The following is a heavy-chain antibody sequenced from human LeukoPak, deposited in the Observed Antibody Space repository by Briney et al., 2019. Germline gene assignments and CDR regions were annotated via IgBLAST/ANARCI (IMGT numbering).Heavy chain of an antibody. CDR2: ISSSSSYI. J-gene: IGHJ4*02. CDR3: ARVLVDYYDSYVPPDY. Sequence: GGSLRLSCAASGFTFSSYSMNWVRQAPGKGLEWVSSISSSSSYIYYADSVKGRFTISRDNAKNSLYLQMNSLRAEDTAAYYCARVLVDYYDSYVPPDYWGQGTLVTVSS. CDR1: GFTFSSYS. V-gene: IGHV3-21*01. D-gene: IGHD3-22*01.